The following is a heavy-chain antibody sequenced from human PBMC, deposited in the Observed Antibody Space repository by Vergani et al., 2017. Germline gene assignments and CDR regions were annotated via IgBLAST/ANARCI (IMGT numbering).Heavy chain of an antibody. D-gene: IGHD4-17*01. CDR1: GFTFSSYA. CDR3: ARDLGDDYGDYGWYFDL. V-gene: IGHV3-23*01. J-gene: IGHJ2*01. CDR2: ISGSGGTT. Sequence: EVQLLESGGGLVQPGGSLRLSCAASGFTFSSYAMSWVRQAPGKGLEWVSSISGSGGTTYYADSVKGRFTTPRDNSKNTLYLQMNSLRAEDTAVYYCARDLGDDYGDYGWYFDLWGRGTLVTVSS.